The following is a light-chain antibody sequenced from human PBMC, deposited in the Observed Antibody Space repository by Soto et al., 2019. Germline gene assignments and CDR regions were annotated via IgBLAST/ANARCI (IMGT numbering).Light chain of an antibody. V-gene: IGKV3-20*01. Sequence: IVMSQSPATLSVSPGERATLSCRASQSVSSNLAWYHQKPGQAPRLLIYDASNRVTGVPDRFIGSGSGTDFTLTISRLEPEDFAVYYCLQYGSSPYTFGLGTRLEI. CDR2: DAS. CDR1: QSVSSN. CDR3: LQYGSSPYT. J-gene: IGKJ5*01.